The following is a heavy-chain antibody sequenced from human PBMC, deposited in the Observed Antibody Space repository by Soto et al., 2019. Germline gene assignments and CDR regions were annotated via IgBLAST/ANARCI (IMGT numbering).Heavy chain of an antibody. V-gene: IGHV1-8*01. CDR1: GYAFTSYD. Sequence: SVKVSCKASGYAFTSYDINWVRQATGQGLEWMGWMNPNSGNTGYAQKFQGRVTMTRNTSISTAYMELSSLRSEDTAVYYCARPTIFGVVHGYYYYGMDVWGQGTTVTVSS. CDR3: ARPTIFGVVHGYYYYGMDV. CDR2: MNPNSGNT. D-gene: IGHD3-3*01. J-gene: IGHJ6*02.